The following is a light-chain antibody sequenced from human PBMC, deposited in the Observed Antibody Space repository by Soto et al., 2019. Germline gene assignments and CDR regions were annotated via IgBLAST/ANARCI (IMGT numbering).Light chain of an antibody. CDR3: SSYGASSTL. V-gene: IGLV2-14*03. J-gene: IGLJ2*01. CDR2: DVS. Sequence: QSALTQPASLSGSPGQSITISCTGTSSEIGSYNYISWYQQHPGKAPKLMIFDVSYRPSGISDRFSGSKSGNTASLTISGLQPEDEADYYCSSYGASSTLFGGGTKVTVL. CDR1: SSEIGSYNY.